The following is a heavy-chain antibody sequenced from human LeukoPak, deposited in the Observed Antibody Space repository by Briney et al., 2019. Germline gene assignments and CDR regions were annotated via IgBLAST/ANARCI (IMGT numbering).Heavy chain of an antibody. Sequence: ASVKVSCKAFGYTFTSNYMHWVRQAPGQGPEWMGVISPSGGSTTYAQKFQGRVTLTRDMSTSTDYLELSSLRSEDTAVYYCARGTLWFGVVDTAQIDYWGQGTLVTVSS. V-gene: IGHV1-46*01. CDR3: ARGTLWFGVVDTAQIDY. CDR2: ISPSGGST. J-gene: IGHJ4*02. D-gene: IGHD3-10*01. CDR1: GYTFTSNY.